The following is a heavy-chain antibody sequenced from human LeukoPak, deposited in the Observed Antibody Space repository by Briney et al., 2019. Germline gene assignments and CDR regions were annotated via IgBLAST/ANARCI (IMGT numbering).Heavy chain of an antibody. CDR2: ISAYNGNT. D-gene: IGHD3-9*01. CDR1: GYTFTSYG. V-gene: IGHV1-18*04. J-gene: IGHJ4*02. CDR3: ARAQEYYDILTGSDY. Sequence: APVKVSCKASGYTFTSYGISWVRQAPGQGLEWMGWISAYNGNTNYAQKLQGRVTMTTDTSTSTAYMELRSLRSDDTAVYYCARAQEYYDILTGSDYWGQGTLVTVSS.